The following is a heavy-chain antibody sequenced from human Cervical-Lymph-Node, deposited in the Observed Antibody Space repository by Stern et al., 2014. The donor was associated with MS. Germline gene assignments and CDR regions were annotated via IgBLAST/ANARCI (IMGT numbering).Heavy chain of an antibody. Sequence: VQLVESGAEVKKHGASVKVSCKASGYTFTSYDINWVRQDTGQGLEWMGWMNPNSGNTGYAQKFQGRVTMTRNTSISTAYMELSSLRSEDTAVYYCARTITIFGVVIIGWFDPWGQGTLVTVSS. CDR1: GYTFTSYD. D-gene: IGHD3-3*01. CDR2: MNPNSGNT. V-gene: IGHV1-8*01. J-gene: IGHJ5*02. CDR3: ARTITIFGVVIIGWFDP.